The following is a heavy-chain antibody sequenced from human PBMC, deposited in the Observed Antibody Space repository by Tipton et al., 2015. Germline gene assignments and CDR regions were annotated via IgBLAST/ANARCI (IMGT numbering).Heavy chain of an antibody. Sequence: PGLVKPSETLSLTCNVTGGSINRYYWSWIRQPPGKGLEWIGYVYSSGSTNYSPSLKSRVTLSLDTSENQFSLKLSSLTAADTAVYFCARTDALGHFDYWGLGTLVTVSS. CDR3: ARTDALGHFDY. CDR1: GGSINRYY. CDR2: VYSSGST. D-gene: IGHD2-8*01. V-gene: IGHV4-59*01. J-gene: IGHJ4*02.